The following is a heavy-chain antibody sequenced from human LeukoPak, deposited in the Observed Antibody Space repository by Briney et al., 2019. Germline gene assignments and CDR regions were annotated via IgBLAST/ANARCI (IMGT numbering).Heavy chain of an antibody. CDR2: INPNSGGT. Sequence: ASVKVSCKASGYTFTGYYMHWVRQAPGQGLEWMAWINPNSGGTNFAQKFQGRVTMTRDTSISTAYMELSRLRSDDTAVYYCARSMVRGVENDAFDIWGQGTMVTVSS. CDR1: GYTFTGYY. CDR3: ARSMVRGVENDAFDI. J-gene: IGHJ3*02. V-gene: IGHV1-2*02. D-gene: IGHD3-10*01.